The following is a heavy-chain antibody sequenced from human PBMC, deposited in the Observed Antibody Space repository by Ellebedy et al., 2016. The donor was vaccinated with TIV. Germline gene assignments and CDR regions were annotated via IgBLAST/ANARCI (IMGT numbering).Heavy chain of an antibody. CDR1: GGSISSYY. Sequence: MPSETLSLTCSVSGGSISSYYWSWNRQPPGKGLEWIGFLYYSGSTNYNPSVKSRVTISVDTSKNQLSLMLRSVTAADTAVYYCARHALNWNDDDWGQGTRVTVSS. J-gene: IGHJ4*02. CDR2: LYYSGST. D-gene: IGHD1-1*01. V-gene: IGHV4-59*08. CDR3: ARHALNWNDDD.